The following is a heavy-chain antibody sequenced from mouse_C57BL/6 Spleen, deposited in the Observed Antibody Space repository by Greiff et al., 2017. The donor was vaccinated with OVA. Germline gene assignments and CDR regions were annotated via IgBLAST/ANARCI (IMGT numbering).Heavy chain of an antibody. V-gene: IGHV1-22*01. CDR1: GYTFTDYN. CDR2: INPNNGGT. J-gene: IGHJ1*03. CDR3: ASYVGYPWYFGV. D-gene: IGHD2-3*01. Sequence: EVTLQQSGPELVKPGASVKMSCKASGYTFTDYNMHWVKQSHGKSLEWIGYINPNNGGTSYNQKFKGKATLTVSKSSSAACMELRSLTSEDSAVYYCASYVGYPWYFGVWGTGTTVTVSS.